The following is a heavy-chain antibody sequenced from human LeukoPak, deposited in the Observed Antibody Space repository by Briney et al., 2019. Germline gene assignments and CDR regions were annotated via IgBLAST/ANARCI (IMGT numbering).Heavy chain of an antibody. J-gene: IGHJ4*02. CDR1: GFTFSSYS. D-gene: IGHD3-3*01. V-gene: IGHV3-21*01. CDR3: ATFYYDFWSGYYPKKNFDY. CDR2: INSSSSYI. Sequence: GGYLRLYCAASGFTFSSYSMNWVRQAPGKGLEWVSSINSSSSYIYYADSVKGRFTISRDNAKNSLYLQMNSLRAEDTAVYYCATFYYDFWSGYYPKKNFDYWGQGTLVTVSS.